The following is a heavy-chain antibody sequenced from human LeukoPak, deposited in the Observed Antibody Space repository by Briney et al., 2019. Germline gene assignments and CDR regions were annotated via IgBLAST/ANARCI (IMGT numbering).Heavy chain of an antibody. CDR3: AKVSLNMVNDAFDI. CDR1: GFTFSSHW. V-gene: IGHV3-7*01. CDR2: IKEDGSEK. D-gene: IGHD4/OR15-4a*01. J-gene: IGHJ3*02. Sequence: GGSLRLSCAASGFTFSSHWMTWVRQAPGKGLEWVANIKEDGSEKHNVDSVAGRFTISRDNAKSSLYLQMNGLRAEDTAMYYCAKVSLNMVNDAFDIWGQGTMVSVSS.